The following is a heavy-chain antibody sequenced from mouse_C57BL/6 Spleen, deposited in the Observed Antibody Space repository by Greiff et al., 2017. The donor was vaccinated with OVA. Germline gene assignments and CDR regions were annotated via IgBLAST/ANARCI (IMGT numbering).Heavy chain of an antibody. CDR1: GFTFTDYY. J-gene: IGHJ3*01. CDR3: ARSLRRGQFAY. CDR2: IRNKANGYTT. V-gene: IGHV7-3*01. D-gene: IGHD2-4*01. Sequence: EVKLVESGGGLVQPGGSLSLSCAASGFTFTDYYMSWVRQPPGKALEWLGFIRNKANGYTTEYSASVKGRFTISRDNSQSILYLQMNALRAEDSATYYCARSLRRGQFAYWGQGTLVTVSA.